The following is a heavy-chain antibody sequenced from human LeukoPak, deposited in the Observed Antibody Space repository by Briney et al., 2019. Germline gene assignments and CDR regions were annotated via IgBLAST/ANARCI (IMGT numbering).Heavy chain of an antibody. D-gene: IGHD3-3*01. J-gene: IGHJ4*02. CDR2: FDPEDGET. CDR3: AREDYYDVWSGYYTYSYFDY. CDR1: GYTLTELS. Sequence: ASVKVSCKVSGYTLTELSMHWVRQAPGKGLEWMGGFDPEDGETIYAQKFQGRVTMTEDTSTDTAYMELSSLRSVDTAVYYCAREDYYDVWSGYYTYSYFDYWGQGTLVTVSS. V-gene: IGHV1-24*01.